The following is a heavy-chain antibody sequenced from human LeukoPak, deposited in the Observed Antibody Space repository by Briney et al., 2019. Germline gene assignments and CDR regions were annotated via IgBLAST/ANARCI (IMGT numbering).Heavy chain of an antibody. Sequence: SETLSLTCTVSGGSISSYYWSWIRQPPGKGLEWIGYIYYSGSTNYNPSLKSRVTISVDTSKNQFSLKLSSVTAADTAVYYCARGPHYAIFGVVKPSGAFDIWGQGTMVTVSS. D-gene: IGHD3-3*01. CDR1: GGSISSYY. V-gene: IGHV4-59*08. CDR3: ARGPHYAIFGVVKPSGAFDI. J-gene: IGHJ3*02. CDR2: IYYSGST.